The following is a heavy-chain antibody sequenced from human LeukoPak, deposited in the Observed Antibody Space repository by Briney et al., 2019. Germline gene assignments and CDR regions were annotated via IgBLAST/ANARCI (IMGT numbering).Heavy chain of an antibody. V-gene: IGHV5-51*01. CDR1: EYSFATYW. D-gene: IGHD1-26*01. J-gene: IGHJ4*02. CDR2: IYPSDSDT. CDR3: ARPLQGIVGATGFDY. Sequence: GESLKISCQGSEYSFATYWIAWLRQMPGKGLEWMGIIYPSDSDTRYSSSFQGQVTISADKSIKTAYLQWRSLKASDTAMYYCARPLQGIVGATGFDYWGQGTLVTVSS.